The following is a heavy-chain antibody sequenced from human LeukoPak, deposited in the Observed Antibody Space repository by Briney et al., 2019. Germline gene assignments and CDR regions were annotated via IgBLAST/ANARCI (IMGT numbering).Heavy chain of an antibody. D-gene: IGHD3-22*01. V-gene: IGHV4-39*01. CDR3: ARQRSKYYYENY. CDR1: GGSISNSSYY. Sequence: SETLSLTCSASGGSISNSSYYWGWIRQPPGKGLEWIGTIYYSGSTYHNPSLKSRVIISVDTSKNQFSLKLSSVTAADTAVYYCARQRSKYYYENYWGQGTLVTVSS. CDR2: IYYSGST. J-gene: IGHJ4*02.